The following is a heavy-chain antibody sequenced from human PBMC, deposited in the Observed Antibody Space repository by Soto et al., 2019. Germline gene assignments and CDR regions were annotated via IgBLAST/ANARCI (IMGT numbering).Heavy chain of an antibody. J-gene: IGHJ4*02. D-gene: IGHD6-19*01. CDR2: IDPTDSYT. CDR3: ARRIAVAGFDY. CDR1: GYSFTSYW. Sequence: GESLKISCKGSGYSFTSYWISWVRQMPGKGLEWMGRIDPTDSYTSYSPSFQGHVTIPADKSISTAYLQWSSLKASDTAMYYCARRIAVAGFDYWGQGTLVTVSS. V-gene: IGHV5-10-1*01.